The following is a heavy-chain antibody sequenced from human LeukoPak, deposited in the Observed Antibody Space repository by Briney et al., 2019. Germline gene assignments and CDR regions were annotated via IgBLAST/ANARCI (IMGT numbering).Heavy chain of an antibody. V-gene: IGHV4-61*02. J-gene: IGHJ5*02. Sequence: MTSQTLSLTCTGSGGPISRGSYYWSLIRQPPGKGLEWIGRIYTSGSTNYNPSLKSRVTISVDTSKNQFSLKLSSVTAADTAVYYCARDPFLDPWGQGTLVTVSS. CDR2: IYTSGST. CDR1: GGPISRGSYY. CDR3: ARDPFLDP. D-gene: IGHD2/OR15-2a*01.